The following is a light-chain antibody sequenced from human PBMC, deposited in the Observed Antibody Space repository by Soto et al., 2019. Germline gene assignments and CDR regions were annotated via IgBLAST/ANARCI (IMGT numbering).Light chain of an antibody. CDR3: SSYTSSGNYV. V-gene: IGLV2-14*03. Sequence: VPTPPAPVSRPPGQSIDIHYNGNSSAVGGYNYVSWYQHYPGKAPKLMIYDVSNRPSGVSDRFSGSKSGNTASLTISGLQAEDEADYYCSSYTSSGNYVFGTGTKVTVL. CDR2: DVS. J-gene: IGLJ1*01. CDR1: SSAVGGYNY.